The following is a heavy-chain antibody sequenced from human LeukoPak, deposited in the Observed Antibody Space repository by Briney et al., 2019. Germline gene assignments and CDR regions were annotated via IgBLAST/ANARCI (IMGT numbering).Heavy chain of an antibody. CDR3: ARWDIVVVPAARKKNDAFDI. J-gene: IGHJ3*02. V-gene: IGHV3-48*01. Sequence: GGSLRLSCAASGFTFSSYSMNWVRQAPGKGLEWVSYISSSSSTIYYADSVKGRFTISRDNAKNSLYLQMNSLRAEDTAVYYCARWDIVVVPAARKKNDAFDIWGQGTMVTASS. CDR2: ISSSSSTI. D-gene: IGHD2-2*01. CDR1: GFTFSSYS.